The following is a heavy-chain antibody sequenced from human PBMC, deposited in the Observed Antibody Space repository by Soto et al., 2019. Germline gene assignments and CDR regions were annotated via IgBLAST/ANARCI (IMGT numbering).Heavy chain of an antibody. J-gene: IGHJ6*02. Sequence: GGSLRLSCAASGFTFSSYWMHWVRQAPGKGLVWVSRINSDGSSTSYADSMKGRFTISRDNAKNTLYLQMNSLRAEDTAVYYCARGGEQQLVHHYYGMDVWGQGTTVTVSS. CDR3: ARGGEQQLVHHYYGMDV. D-gene: IGHD6-13*01. V-gene: IGHV3-74*01. CDR1: GFTFSSYW. CDR2: INSDGSST.